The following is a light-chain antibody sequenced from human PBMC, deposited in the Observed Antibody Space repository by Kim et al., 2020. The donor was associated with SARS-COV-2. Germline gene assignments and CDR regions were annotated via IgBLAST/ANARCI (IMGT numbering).Light chain of an antibody. CDR2: AAS. Sequence: ASVGSRAPMPGRASHGLSSHFAWYQQTPRKAPNPLIYAASTLQSGVRSRFSGSGSGTDFTLTIRSLPPEYFATYHCQQLNSYPYTFGQGTKLEI. J-gene: IGKJ2*01. CDR1: HGLSSH. V-gene: IGKV1-9*01. CDR3: QQLNSYPYT.